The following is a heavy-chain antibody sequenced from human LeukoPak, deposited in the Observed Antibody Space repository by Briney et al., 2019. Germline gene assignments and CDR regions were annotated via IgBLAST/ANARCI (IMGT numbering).Heavy chain of an antibody. J-gene: IGHJ3*02. CDR3: TTDLSIAAAGPGGAFDI. Sequence: GGSLRLSCAASGFTFSNAWMSWVRQAPGKGREGVGRIKSKNDGWTTDYAAPVKGRFTISRDDSKNTLYLQMNSLKTEDTAVYYCTTDLSIAAAGPGGAFDIWGQGTIVTVSS. CDR2: IKSKNDGWTT. D-gene: IGHD6-13*01. CDR1: GFTFSNAW. V-gene: IGHV3-15*01.